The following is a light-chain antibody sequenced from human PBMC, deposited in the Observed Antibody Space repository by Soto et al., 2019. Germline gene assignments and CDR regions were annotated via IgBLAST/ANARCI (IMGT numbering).Light chain of an antibody. V-gene: IGLV2-14*01. Sequence: ALTQPASVSGSPGQSITISCTGTSSDVGGYNYVSWYQQQSGKAPKLMIHEVSNRPSGVSNRFSGSKSGNTASLTISGLQAEDEAGYYCSSYTSSRAYVFGIGTKVTVL. CDR3: SSYTSSRAYV. J-gene: IGLJ1*01. CDR2: EVS. CDR1: SSDVGGYNY.